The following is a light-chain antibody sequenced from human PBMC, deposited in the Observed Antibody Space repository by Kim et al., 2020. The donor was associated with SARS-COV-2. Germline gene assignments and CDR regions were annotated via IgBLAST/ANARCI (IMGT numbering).Light chain of an antibody. CDR3: SSYTIGNIFVV. J-gene: IGLJ2*01. CDR1: SSHGYND. Sequence: PGHPITNTCTGISSHGYNDGCWYQQLPGKAPRLIIYDVAYRPSGISSRFSGSQGGTTASLTISGLLTEDGGDYYCSSYTIGNIFVVFGGGTRVTVL. CDR2: DVA. V-gene: IGLV2-14*04.